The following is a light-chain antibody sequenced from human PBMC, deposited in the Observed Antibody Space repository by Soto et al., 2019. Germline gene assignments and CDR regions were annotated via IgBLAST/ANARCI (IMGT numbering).Light chain of an antibody. CDR2: DVI. CDR1: GSDVGAYNY. J-gene: IGLJ1*01. Sequence: QSVLTQPRSVSGSPGQSVTISCTGTGSDVGAYNYVSWYQQHPGKAPKFIIYDVIKRPSGVPDRFSGSKSGNTASLTITGLQDEDEAEYYCCSYAGSPYVFGTGTKVTVL. CDR3: CSYAGSPYV. V-gene: IGLV2-11*01.